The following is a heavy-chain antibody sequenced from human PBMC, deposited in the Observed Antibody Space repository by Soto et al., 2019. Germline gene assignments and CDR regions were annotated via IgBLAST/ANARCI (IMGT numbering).Heavy chain of an antibody. Sequence: QVQLVESGGGVVQPGRSLRLSCAASGFTFSSYGMHWVRQAPGKGLEWVAVIWYDGSNKYYADSVKGRFTISRDNSKNTLYLQMNRLRAEDTAVYYCARLRSSWYPDDAFDIWGQGTMVTVSS. CDR3: ARLRSSWYPDDAFDI. CDR2: IWYDGSNK. V-gene: IGHV3-33*01. CDR1: GFTFSSYG. D-gene: IGHD6-13*01. J-gene: IGHJ3*02.